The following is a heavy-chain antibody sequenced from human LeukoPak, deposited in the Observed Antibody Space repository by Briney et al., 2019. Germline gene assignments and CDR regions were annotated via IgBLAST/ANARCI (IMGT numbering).Heavy chain of an antibody. CDR1: GYTFTSYD. Sequence: GASVKVSCKASGYTFTSYDINWVRQATGQGLEWMGWMNPNSGNTGYAQKFQGRVTMTRNTSISTAYMELSSLRSEDTAVYYCARHKMVREKQSYNYYMDVWGKGTTVTISS. CDR3: ARHKMVREKQSYNYYMDV. D-gene: IGHD3-10*01. J-gene: IGHJ6*03. V-gene: IGHV1-8*01. CDR2: MNPNSGNT.